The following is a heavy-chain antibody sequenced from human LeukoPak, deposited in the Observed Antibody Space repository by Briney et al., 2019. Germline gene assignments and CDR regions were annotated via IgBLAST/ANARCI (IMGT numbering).Heavy chain of an antibody. CDR3: ARDYYDSGGYIDY. D-gene: IGHD3-22*01. CDR1: GFTFSSYS. CDR2: ISSSSSTI. V-gene: IGHV3-48*01. J-gene: IGHJ4*02. Sequence: GGSLRLSCAASGFTFSSYSMNWVRQAPGKGLEWVSYISSSSSTIYYADSVKGRFTISRDNAKNSLYLQMNSLRAEDTAVYYCARDYYDSGGYIDYWGQGTLVTVSS.